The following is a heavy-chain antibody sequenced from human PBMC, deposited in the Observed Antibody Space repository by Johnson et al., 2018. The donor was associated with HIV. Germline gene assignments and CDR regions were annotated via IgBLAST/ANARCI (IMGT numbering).Heavy chain of an antibody. CDR2: IRYDGSNK. Sequence: QVQLVESGGGVVQPGRSLRLSCAASGFTFSDYYMSWIRQAPGKGLEWVAFIRYDGSNKYYADSVKGRFPISRDNAKNSLYLQMNSLRAEDTAVYYCARVRPYNWNDVHAFDIWGQGTMVTVSS. J-gene: IGHJ3*02. CDR3: ARVRPYNWNDVHAFDI. D-gene: IGHD1-20*01. CDR1: GFTFSDYY. V-gene: IGHV3-33*08.